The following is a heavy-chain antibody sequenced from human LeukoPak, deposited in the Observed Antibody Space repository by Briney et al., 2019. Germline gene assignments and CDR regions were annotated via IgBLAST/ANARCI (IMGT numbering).Heavy chain of an antibody. J-gene: IGHJ4*02. Sequence: SETLSLTCAVYGGSFSGYYWSWIRQPPGKGLEWIGEINHRGSTNYNPSLKSRVTISVDTSKNQFSLKLSSVTAAETAVYYCARGPPLIGSSGYYPFDYCGQGTLVTVSS. CDR2: INHRGST. CDR3: ARGPPLIGSSGYYPFDY. V-gene: IGHV4-34*01. D-gene: IGHD3-22*01. CDR1: GGSFSGYY.